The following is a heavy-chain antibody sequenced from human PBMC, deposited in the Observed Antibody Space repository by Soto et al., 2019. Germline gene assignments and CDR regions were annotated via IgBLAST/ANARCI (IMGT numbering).Heavy chain of an antibody. CDR3: ARDSVYCSSTSCYTPYYYYGMDV. J-gene: IGHJ6*02. CDR2: ISSSGSTI. V-gene: IGHV3-11*01. D-gene: IGHD2-2*02. CDR1: GFTFSDYY. Sequence: GGSLRLSCAASGFTFSDYYMSWIRQAPGKGLEWVSYISSSGSTIYYADSVKGRFTISRDNAKNSLYLQMNSLRAEDTAVYYCARDSVYCSSTSCYTPYYYYGMDVWGQGTTVTV.